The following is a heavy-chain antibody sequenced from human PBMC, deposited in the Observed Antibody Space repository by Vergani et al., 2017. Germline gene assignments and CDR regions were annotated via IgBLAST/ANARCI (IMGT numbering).Heavy chain of an antibody. CDR1: GFIFSTYA. V-gene: IGHV3-15*01. CDR3: AREGNYYDSTGFGPGGSFD. Sequence: EVQLLESGGDLVQPGGSLRLSCTASGFIFSTYAMSWVRQAPGKGLEWIGRIRSKNDGGTADYAAPLKGRFTISRDDSKDSAFLLVNNLKTEDTAVYYCAREGNYYDSTGFGPGGSFDWGPGTLVTVSS. CDR2: IRSKNDGGTA. J-gene: IGHJ4*02. D-gene: IGHD3-22*01.